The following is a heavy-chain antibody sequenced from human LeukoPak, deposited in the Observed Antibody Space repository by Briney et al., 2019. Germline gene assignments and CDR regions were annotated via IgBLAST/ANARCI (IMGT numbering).Heavy chain of an antibody. J-gene: IGHJ6*02. CDR3: AREGDDYGDLSYYYGMDV. D-gene: IGHD4-17*01. Sequence: GGSLRLSCAASGFTFSSYSMNWVRQAPGKGLEWVSSISSSSSYIYYADSVKGRFTISRDNAKNSLYLQMNSLRAEDTAVYYCAREGDDYGDLSYYYGMDVWGQGTTVTVSS. CDR1: GFTFSSYS. V-gene: IGHV3-21*01. CDR2: ISSSSSYI.